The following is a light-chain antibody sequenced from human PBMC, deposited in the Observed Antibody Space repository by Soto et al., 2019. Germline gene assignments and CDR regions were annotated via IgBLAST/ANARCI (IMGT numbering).Light chain of an antibody. CDR3: SAYTARSTLV. J-gene: IGLJ3*02. Sequence: QSVLTQSPSVSAAPGQTVTISCSGSSSNIGNNYVSWYQQLPGTAPKLLIYEVRNRPSGISSRFSGSRSGNTASLTISGLQPEDEGDYYCSAYTARSTLVFGGGTKVTVL. CDR1: SSNIGNNY. V-gene: IGLV1-51*01. CDR2: EVR.